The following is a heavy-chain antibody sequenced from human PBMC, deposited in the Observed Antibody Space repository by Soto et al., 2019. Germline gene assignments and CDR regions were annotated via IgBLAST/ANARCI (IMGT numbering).Heavy chain of an antibody. J-gene: IGHJ4*02. D-gene: IGHD6-13*01. CDR2: IDPSDSYT. CDR1: GYSFTSYW. Sequence: PGESLKISCKGSGYSFTSYWISWVRQMPGKGLEWMGRIDPSDSYTNYSPSFQGHVTISADKSISTAYLQWSSLKASDTAMYYCARRAIAAAGTKTRDYWGQGTLVTVAS. CDR3: ARRAIAAAGTKTRDY. V-gene: IGHV5-10-1*01.